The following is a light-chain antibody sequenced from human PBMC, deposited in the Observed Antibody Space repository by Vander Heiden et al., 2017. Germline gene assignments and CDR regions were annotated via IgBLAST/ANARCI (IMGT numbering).Light chain of an antibody. V-gene: IGKV3D-11*02. Sequence: EIVLTQSPATLSLSPGERATLSCRASPSVSSYLAWYQQKPGQAPRLLIYDASNRATGIPARFSGSGPGTDFTLTISSLEPEDFAVYYCQQRSNWHPGTFGQGTKVEIK. CDR2: DAS. CDR3: QQRSNWHPGT. J-gene: IGKJ1*01. CDR1: PSVSSY.